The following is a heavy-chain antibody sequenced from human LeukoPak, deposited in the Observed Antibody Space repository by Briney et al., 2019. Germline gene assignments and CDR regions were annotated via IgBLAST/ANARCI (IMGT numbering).Heavy chain of an antibody. CDR2: IYTSGST. V-gene: IGHV4-4*07. Sequence: PSETLSLTCTVSGGSISSYYWSWIRQPAGKGLEWIGRIYTSGSTNYNPSLKSRVTMSVDTSKNQFSLKLSSVTAADTAVYYCAGGWLVRMDQPHYYWGQGTLVTVSS. CDR1: GGSISSYY. CDR3: AGGWLVRMDQPHYY. J-gene: IGHJ4*02. D-gene: IGHD6-19*01.